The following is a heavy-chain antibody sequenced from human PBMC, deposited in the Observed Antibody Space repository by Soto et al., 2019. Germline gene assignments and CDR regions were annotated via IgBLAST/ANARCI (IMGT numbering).Heavy chain of an antibody. CDR1: GFTFSSYA. J-gene: IGHJ5*02. CDR3: AKGRYCSSTSCSLWYNWFDP. V-gene: IGHV3-23*01. Sequence: PGGSLRLSCAASGFTFSSYAMRWVRQAPGKGLEWVSAISGSGGSTYYADSVKGRFTISRDNSKNTLYLQMNSLRAEDTAVYYCAKGRYCSSTSCSLWYNWFDPWGQGTLVTVSS. D-gene: IGHD2-2*01. CDR2: ISGSGGST.